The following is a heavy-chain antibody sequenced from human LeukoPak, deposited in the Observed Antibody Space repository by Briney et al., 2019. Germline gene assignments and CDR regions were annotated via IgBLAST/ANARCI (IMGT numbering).Heavy chain of an antibody. CDR2: IWYDGSNK. J-gene: IGHJ3*02. CDR3: AREFEGQEAGAYGSGSYDVFDI. CDR1: GFTFSSYG. Sequence: GGSLRLSCAASGFTFSSYGMHWVRQAPGKGLEWVAVIWYDGSNKYYADSVKGRFTISRDNSKNTLYLQMNSLRAEDTAVYYCAREFEGQEAGAYGSGSYDVFDIWGQGTMVTVSS. D-gene: IGHD3-10*01. V-gene: IGHV3-33*01.